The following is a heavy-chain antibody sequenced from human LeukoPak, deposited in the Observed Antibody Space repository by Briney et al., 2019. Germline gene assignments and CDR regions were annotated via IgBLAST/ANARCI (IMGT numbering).Heavy chain of an antibody. J-gene: IGHJ4*02. D-gene: IGHD4/OR15-4a*01. CDR2: IYSGDT. Sequence: GGSLRLSCTVSGFTVSSNSMSWVRQAPGKGLEWVSFIYSGDTPYSASVKGRFTISRDHSKNTLYLQMNSLRAEDTAVYYCARRAGAYSHPYDYWGQGTLVTVSS. CDR1: GFTVSSNS. CDR3: ARRAGAYSHPYDY. V-gene: IGHV3-53*01.